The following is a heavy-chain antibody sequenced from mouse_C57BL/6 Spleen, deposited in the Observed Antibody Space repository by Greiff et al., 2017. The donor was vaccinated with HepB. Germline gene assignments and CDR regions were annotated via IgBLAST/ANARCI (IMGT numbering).Heavy chain of an antibody. CDR2: IYPGDGDT. D-gene: IGHD4-1*01. J-gene: IGHJ2*01. CDR1: GYAFSSSW. V-gene: IGHV1-82*01. CDR3: ARGTGYFDY. Sequence: VKLQESGPELVKPGASVKISCKASGYAFSSSWMNWVKQRPGKGLEWIGRIYPGDGDTNYNGKFKGKATLTADKSSSTAYMQLSSLTSEDSAVYCCARGTGYFDYWGQGTTLTVSS.